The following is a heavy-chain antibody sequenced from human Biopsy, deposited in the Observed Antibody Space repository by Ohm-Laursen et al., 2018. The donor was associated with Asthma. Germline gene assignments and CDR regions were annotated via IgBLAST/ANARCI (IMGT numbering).Heavy chain of an antibody. CDR2: IYYSGTT. D-gene: IGHD6-13*01. J-gene: IGHJ6*02. V-gene: IGHV4-39*01. CDR3: VRGSSSWHHGPFHYYYGLDV. Sequence: SETLSLTCSLSSGSGGYMRSGNYYWGWIRQPPGKGLEWIGNIYYSGTTYYNPSLESRVPVSADTSKNQFSLKLTSGPAADTAVYYCVRGSSSWHHGPFHYYYGLDVWGQGTTATVSS. CDR1: SGSGGYMRSGNYY.